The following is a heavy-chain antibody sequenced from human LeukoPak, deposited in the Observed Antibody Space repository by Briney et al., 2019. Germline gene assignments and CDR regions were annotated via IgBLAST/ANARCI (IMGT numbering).Heavy chain of an antibody. V-gene: IGHV4-59*01. J-gene: IGHJ6*02. Sequence: LETLSLTCTVSGGSISSYYWSWIRQPPGKGLEWIGYIYYSGSTNYNPSLKSRVTISVDTSKTQFSLKLSSVTSADTAVYYCARDTYYYDSSGYYYYYYGMDVWGQGTTVTVSS. CDR2: IYYSGST. CDR3: ARDTYYYDSSGYYYYYYGMDV. D-gene: IGHD3-22*01. CDR1: GGSISSYY.